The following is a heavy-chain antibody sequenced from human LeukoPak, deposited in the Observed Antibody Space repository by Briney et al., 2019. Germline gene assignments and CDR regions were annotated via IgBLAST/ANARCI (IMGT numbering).Heavy chain of an antibody. Sequence: PGGSLRLSCAASGFTVSSNYMSWVRQAPGKGLEWVGLIRGKAYGATTEYAASVKGRFTISRDDSKSIAYLQMNSLKTEDTAVYYCTKSSNYYYYYYMDVWGKGTTVTVSS. J-gene: IGHJ6*03. CDR1: GFTVSSNY. CDR2: IRGKAYGATT. CDR3: TKSSNYYYYYYMDV. V-gene: IGHV3-49*04.